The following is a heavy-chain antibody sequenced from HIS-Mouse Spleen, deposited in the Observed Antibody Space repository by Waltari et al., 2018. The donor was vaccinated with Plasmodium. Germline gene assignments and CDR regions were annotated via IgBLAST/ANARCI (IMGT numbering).Heavy chain of an antibody. CDR2: ISYDGSNK. J-gene: IGHJ4*02. D-gene: IGHD3-16*01. CDR1: GFTFRSHG. V-gene: IGHV3-30*18. CDR3: AKAQGVINFDY. Sequence: QVQLVESGGGVVQPGRSLRLSCAASGFTFRSHGMHWVRQAPGKGLEWVAVISYDGSNKYYADSVKGRFTISRDNSKNTLYLQMNSLRAEDTAVYYCAKAQGVINFDYWGQGTLVTVSS.